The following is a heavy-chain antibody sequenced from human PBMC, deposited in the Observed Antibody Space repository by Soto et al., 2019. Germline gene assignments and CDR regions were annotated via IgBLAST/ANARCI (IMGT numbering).Heavy chain of an antibody. J-gene: IGHJ4*02. Sequence: QVQLVESGGGVVQPGRSLRLSCAASGFTFSSYAMHWVRQAPGKGLEWVAVISYDGSNKYYADSVKGRFTISRDNSKNTLYLQMNRLRAEDTAVYYCARAPSLFYGDPRGPMAYWGQGTLVTVSS. V-gene: IGHV3-30-3*01. CDR3: ARAPSLFYGDPRGPMAY. D-gene: IGHD4-17*01. CDR2: ISYDGSNK. CDR1: GFTFSSYA.